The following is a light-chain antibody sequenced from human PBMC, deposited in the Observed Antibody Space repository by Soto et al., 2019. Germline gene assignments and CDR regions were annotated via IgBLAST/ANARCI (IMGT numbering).Light chain of an antibody. V-gene: IGLV2-23*01. CDR2: EAS. Sequence: QSVLTQPASVSGSPGQSITISCTGSISDIGTYNLVSWLQQHPGKAPKLMIYEASERPSGVSNRFSGSKSGNTASLTISGLQAGDEADYYCCSYASSNTLVVGGGTKLTVL. CDR1: ISDIGTYNL. J-gene: IGLJ2*01. CDR3: CSYASSNTLV.